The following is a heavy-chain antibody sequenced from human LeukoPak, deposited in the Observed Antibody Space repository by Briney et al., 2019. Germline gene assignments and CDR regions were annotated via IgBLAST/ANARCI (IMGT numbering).Heavy chain of an antibody. CDR1: GDSVSSDYL. CDR2: MYHSGST. D-gene: IGHD3-22*01. CDR3: VRRKADSSGYYYVDF. Sequence: SETLSLTCTVSGDSVSSDYLWGWVRQPPGKGLEWIGSMYHSGSTYYNPSLKSRVTISIDTSKNQFSLRLSSVTAADTAVYYCVRRKADSSGYYYVDFWGQGTLVSVSS. J-gene: IGHJ4*02. V-gene: IGHV4-38-2*02.